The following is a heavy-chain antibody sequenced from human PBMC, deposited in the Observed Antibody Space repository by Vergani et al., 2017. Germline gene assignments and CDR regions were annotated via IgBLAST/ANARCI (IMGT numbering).Heavy chain of an antibody. Sequence: QVQLVQSGAEVKKPGASVKVSCKASGYTFTSYGISWVRQAPGQGLEWMGWISAYNGNTNYEQELQGRVTMTTDTSTSTAYMELRSLRSDDTAVYYCAGDTLSTMRVVAPGYGMDVWGQGTTVTVSS. CDR3: AGDTLSTMRVVAPGYGMDV. J-gene: IGHJ6*02. V-gene: IGHV1-18*01. D-gene: IGHD3-22*01. CDR2: ISAYNGNT. CDR1: GYTFTSYG.